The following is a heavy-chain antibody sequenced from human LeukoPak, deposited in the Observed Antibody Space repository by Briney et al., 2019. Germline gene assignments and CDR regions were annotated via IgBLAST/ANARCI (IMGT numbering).Heavy chain of an antibody. V-gene: IGHV3-33*01. CDR2: IWYDGSNK. D-gene: IGHD3-3*01. Sequence: GGSLRLSCAASGFTLSSYGMHWVRQAPGKGLEWVAVIWYDGSNKYYADSVKGRFTISRDNSKNTLYLQMNSLRAEDTAVYYCARDRQLRFLEWLFDYWGQGTLVTVSS. CDR1: GFTLSSYG. J-gene: IGHJ4*02. CDR3: ARDRQLRFLEWLFDY.